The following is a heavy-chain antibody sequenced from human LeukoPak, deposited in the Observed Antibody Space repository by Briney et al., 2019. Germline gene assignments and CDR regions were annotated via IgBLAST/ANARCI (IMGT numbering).Heavy chain of an antibody. D-gene: IGHD6-19*01. V-gene: IGHV3-74*01. Sequence: GGSLRLSCAASGFTFSSYWMHWARQAPGKGLVWVSRINDDGSTTNYADSVKGRFTISRDNAKNTLYLQMNSLRAEDTAVYYCARGGWQGNWFDPWGQGTLVTVSS. CDR2: INDDGSTT. J-gene: IGHJ5*02. CDR3: ARGGWQGNWFDP. CDR1: GFTFSSYW.